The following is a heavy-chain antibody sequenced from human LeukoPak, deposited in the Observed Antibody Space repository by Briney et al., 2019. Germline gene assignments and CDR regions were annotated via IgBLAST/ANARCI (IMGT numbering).Heavy chain of an antibody. CDR2: ISGYGDTT. J-gene: IGHJ3*02. CDR3: AKDGHGSGYHDAFDI. D-gene: IGHD5-12*01. V-gene: IGHV3-23*01. CDR1: GFTFSSFA. Sequence: GGSLRLSCSASGFTFSSFAMNWVRQAPGKGLEWVSIISGYGDTTYYTDSVKGRFTISRDNSKNTLYLQMNSLRAEDTAVYYCAKDGHGSGYHDAFDIWGQGTMVTVSS.